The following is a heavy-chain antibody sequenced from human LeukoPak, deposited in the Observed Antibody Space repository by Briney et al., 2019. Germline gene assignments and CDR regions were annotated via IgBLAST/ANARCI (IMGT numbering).Heavy chain of an antibody. CDR1: GFSLSSNF. J-gene: IGHJ6*03. CDR3: ARDGYGNNYMDV. D-gene: IGHD1/OR15-1a*01. CDR2: IYSGGTT. Sequence: PGGALRLSCAASGFSLSSNFMSWVRQAPGKGVEWGSVIYSGGTTYYADSVKGRFTISRDNSKNTLSLQMNNLRAEDTAVYYCARDGYGNNYMDVWGKGTTVTVSS. V-gene: IGHV3-53*01.